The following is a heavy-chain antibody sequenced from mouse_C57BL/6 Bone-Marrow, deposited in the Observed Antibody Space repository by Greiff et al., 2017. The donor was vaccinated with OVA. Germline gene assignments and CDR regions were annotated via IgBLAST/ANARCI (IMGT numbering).Heavy chain of an antibody. CDR2: IDPETGGT. CDR1: GYTFTDYE. J-gene: IGHJ3*01. CDR3: AIEGFAY. V-gene: IGHV1-15*01. Sequence: VQLQESGAELVRPGASVTLSCKASGYTFTDYEMHWVKQTPVHGLEWIGAIDPETGGTAYNQKFKGKAILTADKSSSTAYMELRSLTSEDSAVYYCAIEGFAYWGQGTLVTVSA.